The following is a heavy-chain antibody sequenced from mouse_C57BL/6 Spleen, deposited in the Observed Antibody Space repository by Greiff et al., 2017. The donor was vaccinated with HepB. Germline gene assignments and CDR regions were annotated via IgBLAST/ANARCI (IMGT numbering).Heavy chain of an antibody. CDR1: GFTFSDYG. J-gene: IGHJ3*01. Sequence: EVKVVESGGGLVKPGGSLKLSCAASGFTFSDYGMHWVRQAPEKGLEWVAYISSGSSTIYYADTVKGRFTISRDNAKNTLFLQMTSLRSEDTAMYYCAELGEGFAYWGQGTLVTVSA. CDR3: AELGEGFAY. V-gene: IGHV5-17*01. D-gene: IGHD4-1*01. CDR2: ISSGSSTI.